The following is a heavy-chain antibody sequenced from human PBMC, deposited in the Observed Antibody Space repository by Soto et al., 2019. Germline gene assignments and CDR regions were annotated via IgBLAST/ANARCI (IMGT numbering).Heavy chain of an antibody. CDR1: GGSISSGDYY. Sequence: PSETLSLTCTVSGGSISSGDYYWSWIRQPPGKGLEWIGYIYYSGSTYYNPSLKSRVTISVDTSKNQFSLKLSSVTAADTAVYYCARTQTIFGVVIRSFDYWGQGTLVTVSS. CDR3: ARTQTIFGVVIRSFDY. V-gene: IGHV4-30-4*01. J-gene: IGHJ4*02. CDR2: IYYSGST. D-gene: IGHD3-3*01.